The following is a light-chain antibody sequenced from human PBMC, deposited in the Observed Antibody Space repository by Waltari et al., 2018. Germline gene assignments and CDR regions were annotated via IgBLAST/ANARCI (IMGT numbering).Light chain of an antibody. Sequence: DIQMTQSPSTLSASVGDRVTISCRASQRVNGWLAWYQQIPGKAPKVLICKTSRLQSGVPSRFSGSGSGTEFTLTISCLQPDDFATYYCQQYYTFPKTFGQGTKV. V-gene: IGKV1-5*03. CDR1: QRVNGW. CDR2: KTS. J-gene: IGKJ1*01. CDR3: QQYYTFPKT.